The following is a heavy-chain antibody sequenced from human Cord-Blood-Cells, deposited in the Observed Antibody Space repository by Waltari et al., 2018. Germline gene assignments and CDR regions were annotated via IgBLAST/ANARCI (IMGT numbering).Heavy chain of an antibody. J-gene: IGHJ3*02. V-gene: IGHV1-24*01. Sequence: VQLVQSGAEVKKPGASVKVSCKVSGYTLTELYMHWVRQAPGKGLEWMGGLGPEDGERNYAQKFQGSVTMTEEPSTDTAYIEVSSLRSEDTAGYYCASLEAFDIWGQGTMVTVSS. CDR3: ASLEAFDI. CDR1: GYTLTELY. CDR2: LGPEDGER.